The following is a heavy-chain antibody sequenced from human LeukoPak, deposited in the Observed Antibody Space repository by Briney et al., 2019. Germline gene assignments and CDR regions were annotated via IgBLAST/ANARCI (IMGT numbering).Heavy chain of an antibody. J-gene: IGHJ3*02. V-gene: IGHV3-30-3*01. Sequence: GGSLRLSCAASGFTFSSYAMHWVRQAPGKGLEWVAVISYDGSNKYYADSVKGRFTISRDNSKNTLYLQMNSLRAEDTAVYYCARENADGAFDIWGQGTMVTVSS. CDR1: GFTFSSYA. CDR3: ARENADGAFDI. CDR2: ISYDGSNK.